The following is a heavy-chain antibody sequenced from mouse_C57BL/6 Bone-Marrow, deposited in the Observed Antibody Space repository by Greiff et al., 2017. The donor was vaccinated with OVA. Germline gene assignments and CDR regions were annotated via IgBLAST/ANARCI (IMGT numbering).Heavy chain of an antibody. CDR1: GYTFTNYW. CDR2: IYPGGGYT. CDR3: ARRNYYGSSYEGYFDV. Sequence: VQLQQSGAELVRPGTSVKMSCKASGYTFTNYWIGWAKQRPGHGLEWIGDIYPGGGYTNYNEKFKGKATLTADKSSSTAYMQFSSLTSEDSAVYYCARRNYYGSSYEGYFDVWGTGTTVTVSS. V-gene: IGHV1-63*01. D-gene: IGHD1-1*01. J-gene: IGHJ1*03.